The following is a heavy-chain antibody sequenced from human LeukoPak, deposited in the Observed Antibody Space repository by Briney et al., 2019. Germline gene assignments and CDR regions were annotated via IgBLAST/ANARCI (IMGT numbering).Heavy chain of an antibody. CDR3: AKDQSSSGWYDY. V-gene: IGHV3-23*01. CDR2: ISGSGGST. D-gene: IGHD6-19*01. J-gene: IGHJ4*02. CDR1: GFTFTNYW. Sequence: GGSLRLSCAASGFTFTNYWMSWVRQAPGKGLEWVSAISGSGGSTYYADSVKGRFTISRDNSKNTLYLQMNSLRAEDTAVYYCAKDQSSSGWYDYWGQGTLVTVSS.